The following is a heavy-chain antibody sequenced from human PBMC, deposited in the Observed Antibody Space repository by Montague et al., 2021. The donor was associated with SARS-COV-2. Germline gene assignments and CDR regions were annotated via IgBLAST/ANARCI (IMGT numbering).Heavy chain of an antibody. CDR3: AHKLYGINRRWFDP. J-gene: IGHJ5*02. V-gene: IGHV2-5*02. Sequence: PALVKPTQTLTLTCTFSGFSLTTRGVGVGWIRQPPGKALEWLALIYWDDAKHYSPSLKSRLTITKDTSKNQVVLTMTSMDPVDTATYYCAHKLYGINRRWFDPWGQGTLVTVSS. D-gene: IGHD1-14*01. CDR2: IYWDDAK. CDR1: GFSLTTRGVG.